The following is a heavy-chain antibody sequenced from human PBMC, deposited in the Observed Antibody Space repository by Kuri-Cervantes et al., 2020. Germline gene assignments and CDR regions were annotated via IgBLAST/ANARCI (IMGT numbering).Heavy chain of an antibody. D-gene: IGHD3-9*01. Sequence: SVKVSCKASGGTFSSYAISWVRQAPGQGLEWMGGIIPIFGTANYAQKFQGRVTITADESTSTVYMELSSLRSEDTAVYYCARAESKLRYFDWLENYYGMDVWGQGTTVTVSS. CDR3: ARAESKLRYFDWLENYYGMDV. V-gene: IGHV1-69*13. CDR1: GGTFSSYA. J-gene: IGHJ6*02. CDR2: IIPIFGTA.